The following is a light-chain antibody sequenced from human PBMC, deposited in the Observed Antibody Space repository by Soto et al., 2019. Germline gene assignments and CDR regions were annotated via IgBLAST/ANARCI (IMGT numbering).Light chain of an antibody. J-gene: IGKJ4*01. CDR2: GAC. Sequence: EIVLTQSPGTLSLSPGERATLSCRASQSVTSSYLAWYQQKPGQAPRLLIYGACSRATGIPDRFSGSGSGTDLTLTISRLEPEDFAVYYCQQYGNSPLTFGGGTKVEIK. V-gene: IGKV3-20*01. CDR3: QQYGNSPLT. CDR1: QSVTSSY.